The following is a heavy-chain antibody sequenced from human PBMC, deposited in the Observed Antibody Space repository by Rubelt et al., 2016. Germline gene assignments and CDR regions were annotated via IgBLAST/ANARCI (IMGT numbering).Heavy chain of an antibody. V-gene: IGHV4-59*04. Sequence: QVQLQESGPGLVKPSETLSLTCTVSGGSISSYYWSWIRQPPGKGLEWIGYIYYSGSTYYNPSLKSRVTISVDTSKNQFSLKLSSVTAADTAVCYCAGRGSYYDFWSGLKPLWGQGTLVTVSS. CDR3: AGRGSYYDFWSGLKPL. CDR2: IYYSGST. D-gene: IGHD3-3*01. J-gene: IGHJ4*02. CDR1: GGSISSYY.